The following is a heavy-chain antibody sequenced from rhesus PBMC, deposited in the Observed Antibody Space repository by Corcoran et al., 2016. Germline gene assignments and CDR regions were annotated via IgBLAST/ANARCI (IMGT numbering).Heavy chain of an antibody. J-gene: IGHJ4*01. V-gene: IGHV4-76*01. CDR1: GYSISSGYD. CDR2: IYGSSGST. D-gene: IGHD5-42*01. Sequence: QVQLQESGPGVVKPSETLSLTCAVSGYSISSGYDWSWIRQPPGKGLEWIGYIYGSSGSTNYNPSLKNRVSISKETSKNQFSLKLGSVTATDTAVYYCARGGDTAAAFDYWGQGVLVTVSS. CDR3: ARGGDTAAAFDY.